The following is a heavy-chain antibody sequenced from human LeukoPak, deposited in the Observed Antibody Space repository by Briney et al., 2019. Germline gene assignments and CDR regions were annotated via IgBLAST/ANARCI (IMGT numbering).Heavy chain of an antibody. CDR1: GGTFSSYA. Sequence: SSVKVSCKASGGTFSSYAISWVRQAPGQGLEWMGRIIPIFGTANYAQKFQGRVTITTDESTSTAYMELSSLRSEDTAVYYYARQVEMATIAFDYWGQGTLVTVSP. D-gene: IGHD5-24*01. J-gene: IGHJ4*02. CDR2: IIPIFGTA. V-gene: IGHV1-69*05. CDR3: ARQVEMATIAFDY.